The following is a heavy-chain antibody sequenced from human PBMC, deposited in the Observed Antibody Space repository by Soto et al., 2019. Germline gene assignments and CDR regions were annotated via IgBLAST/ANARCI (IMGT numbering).Heavy chain of an antibody. J-gene: IGHJ6*02. D-gene: IGHD3-16*01. CDR1: TGNPSRNH. Sequence: KTLRDRSTVSTGNPSRNHWLWFRQSPGKGLKCIGYIYYIGNIYYSGNTNYNPSLKSRLTISIDTSKNQFSLKLTSVTVADTAVYFCARDGRLMLRGFSFYNGMDVWGQGTTIT. CDR2: IYYIGNIYYSGNT. CDR3: ARDGRLMLRGFSFYNGMDV. V-gene: IGHV4-59*01.